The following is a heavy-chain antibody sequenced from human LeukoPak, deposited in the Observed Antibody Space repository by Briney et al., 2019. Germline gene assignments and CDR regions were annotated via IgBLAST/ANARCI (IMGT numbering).Heavy chain of an antibody. V-gene: IGHV5-51*01. CDR3: ARQPGMTGKSWYFDL. CDR1: GYTFTKYW. CDR2: IHPGDSHT. Sequence: GESLKISCEGGGYTFTKYWIGWVRQMPGKGLEWMGIIHPGDSHTWYSPSFQGQVTISADKSISMAYLQWSSLKASDTAMYFCARQPGMTGKSWYFDLWGRGTLVTVSS. D-gene: IGHD1-14*01. J-gene: IGHJ2*01.